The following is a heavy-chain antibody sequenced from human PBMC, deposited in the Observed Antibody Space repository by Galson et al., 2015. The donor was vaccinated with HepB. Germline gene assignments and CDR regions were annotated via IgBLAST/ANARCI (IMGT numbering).Heavy chain of an antibody. Sequence: LRLSCAASGFAFTSYWMSWVRQAAGKGLEWVANIKQDGSEKYYVESVKGRFTISRDNAKNSIYLQMNGLRAEDTAMYCCASAMKGYCSGGTCPWGYWGQGTLVTVSS. CDR1: GFAFTSYW. V-gene: IGHV3-7*03. CDR3: ASAMKGYCSGGTCPWGY. D-gene: IGHD2-15*01. CDR2: IKQDGSEK. J-gene: IGHJ4*02.